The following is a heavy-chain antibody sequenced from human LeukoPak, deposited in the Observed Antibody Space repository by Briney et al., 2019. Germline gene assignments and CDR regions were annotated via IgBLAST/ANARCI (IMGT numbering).Heavy chain of an antibody. V-gene: IGHV1-2*02. CDR2: IDPNSGTT. J-gene: IGHJ4*02. CDR3: AKFWHSDC. Sequence: ASVKVSCKASGYTFTSYGISWVRQAPGQGLEWMGWIDPNSGTTVYAQKFQGRVTLTRDTSISTVYIHLSGLTLEDTAVYYCAKFWHSDCWGQGTLVTVSS. CDR1: GYTFTSYG.